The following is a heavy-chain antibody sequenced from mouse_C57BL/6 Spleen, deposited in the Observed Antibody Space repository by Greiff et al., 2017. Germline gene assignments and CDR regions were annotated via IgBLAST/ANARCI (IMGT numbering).Heavy chain of an antibody. D-gene: IGHD3-1*01. Sequence: VKLMESGAELMMPGASVKLSCKASGYTFTGYWIEWVKQRPGHGLEWIGEILPGSGSTKYNEKFKGKATFTADTSSNTAYMQLSSLTTEDSAIYYCAIQQHYAMNYWSQGTSVTVYS. J-gene: IGHJ4*01. CDR2: ILPGSGST. CDR1: GYTFTGYW. CDR3: AIQQHYAMNY. V-gene: IGHV1-9*01.